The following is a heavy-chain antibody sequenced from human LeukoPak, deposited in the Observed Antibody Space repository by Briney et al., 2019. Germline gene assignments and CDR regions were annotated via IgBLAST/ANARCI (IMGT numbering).Heavy chain of an antibody. CDR1: GGSFSGYH. V-gene: IGHV4-34*01. J-gene: IGHJ4*02. CDR2: INHSGST. D-gene: IGHD6-19*01. CDR3: ARGVRIAVADPHLDY. Sequence: PSEPLSLTCGVYGGSFSGYHWNWIRQPPGEGLEWIGEINHSGSTNYSPSLKSRVTISVDTSKKQFSLRLSSVTAADTAVYFCARGVRIAVADPHLDYWGQGTLVTVSS.